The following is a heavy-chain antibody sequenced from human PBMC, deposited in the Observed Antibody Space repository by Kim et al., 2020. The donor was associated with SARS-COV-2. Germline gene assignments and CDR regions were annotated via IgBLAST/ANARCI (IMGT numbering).Heavy chain of an antibody. Sequence: GGSLRLSCAASGFTFGDYTMHWVRQTPTKGLGWVSGISWNSGTIGYADSVKGRFTISRDNAKNSLYLQMNSLRPEDTALYYCAKDKVRTLRFLEWLLDYGMDVWGRETTDTVSS. CDR1: GFTFGDYT. V-gene: IGHV3-9*01. D-gene: IGHD3-3*01. CDR3: AKDKVRTLRFLEWLLDYGMDV. J-gene: IGHJ6*02. CDR2: ISWNSGTI.